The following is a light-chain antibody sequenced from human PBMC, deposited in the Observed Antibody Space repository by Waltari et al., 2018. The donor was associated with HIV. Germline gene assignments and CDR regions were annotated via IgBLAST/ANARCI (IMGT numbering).Light chain of an antibody. J-gene: IGLJ1*01. Sequence: QSVLTQPPSVSGAPGQRVTISCTGTSSNIGAGYDVHWFQQLPGTAPQLLISANPTRPSGVPDRVSGSKSGTSASLAITWLQAEDDGDYYCQSYDSGLSAYVFGTGTKVTVL. CDR3: QSYDSGLSAYV. CDR1: SSNIGAGYD. CDR2: ANP. V-gene: IGLV1-40*01.